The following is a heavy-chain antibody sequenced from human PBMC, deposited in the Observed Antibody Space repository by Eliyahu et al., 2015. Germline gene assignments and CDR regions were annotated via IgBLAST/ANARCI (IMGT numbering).Heavy chain of an antibody. CDR2: INHSGST. CDR1: GGSFSGHY. J-gene: IGHJ6*03. CDR3: ARVCQLLTAYSYYRYYYMDV. D-gene: IGHD2-2*01. V-gene: IGHV4-34*01. Sequence: QVQLQQWGAGLLKPSETLSLTCAVYGGSFSGHYWSWIRQPPGKGLEWIGEINHSGSTNYNPSLKSRVTISVDTSKNQFSLKLSSVTAADTAVYYCARVCQLLTAYSYYRYYYMDVWGKGTTVTVSS.